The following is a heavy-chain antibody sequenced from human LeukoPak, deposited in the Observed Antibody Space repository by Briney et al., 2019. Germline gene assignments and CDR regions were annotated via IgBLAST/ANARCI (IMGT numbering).Heavy chain of an antibody. V-gene: IGHV3-23*01. Sequence: PGGSLRLSCAASGFTFSSYAMSWVRQAPGKGLEWVSAISGSGGSTYYADSVKGRFTISRDNSKNTLYLQMNSLRAEDTAVYYCARDRGIQLWFSGSAFDYWGQGTLVTVSS. J-gene: IGHJ4*02. D-gene: IGHD5-18*01. CDR3: ARDRGIQLWFSGSAFDY. CDR1: GFTFSSYA. CDR2: ISGSGGST.